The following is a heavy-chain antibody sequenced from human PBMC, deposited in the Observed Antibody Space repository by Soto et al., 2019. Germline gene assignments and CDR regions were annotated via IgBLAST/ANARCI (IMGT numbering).Heavy chain of an antibody. CDR3: ARDTGYTFGSLNY. J-gene: IGHJ4*02. CDR1: GYTFTDYA. V-gene: IGHV1-3*01. CDR2: MNAGVGNT. Sequence: HVELVQSGADVKKPGASVTISCKASGYTFTDYALHWVRQAPGQRREWMGWMNAGVGNTLYSQKFQGRITITGDTTASTAHMELNLLKSEDTAIYYCARDTGYTFGSLNYWGPGTLVTVSS. D-gene: IGHD5-18*01.